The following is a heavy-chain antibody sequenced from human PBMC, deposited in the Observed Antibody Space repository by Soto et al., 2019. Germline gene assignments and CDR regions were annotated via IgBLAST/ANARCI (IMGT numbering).Heavy chain of an antibody. CDR3: ARRTMVRGVMTVYYYYYYMDV. CDR1: GFTFSSYW. D-gene: IGHD3-10*01. Sequence: GGSLRLSCAASGFTFSSYWMSWVRQAPGKGLEWVANIKQDGSEKYYVDSVKGRFTISRDNAKNSLYLQMNSLRAEDTAVYYCARRTMVRGVMTVYYYYYYMDVWGKGTTVTVSS. CDR2: IKQDGSEK. J-gene: IGHJ6*03. V-gene: IGHV3-7*01.